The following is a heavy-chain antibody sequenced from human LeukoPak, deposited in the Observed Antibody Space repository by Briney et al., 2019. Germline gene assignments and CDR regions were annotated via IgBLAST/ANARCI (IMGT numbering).Heavy chain of an antibody. CDR1: GGSISSGDYY. J-gene: IGHJ3*02. D-gene: IGHD3-3*01. Sequence: PSETLSLTCTVSGGSISSGDYYWSWIRQPPGKGLEWIVYIYYSGSTYYNPSLKSRVTISVDTSKNQFSLKLSSVTAADTAVYYCARDHQRFLEWFDAFDIWGQGTMVTVSS. CDR2: IYYSGST. CDR3: ARDHQRFLEWFDAFDI. V-gene: IGHV4-30-4*08.